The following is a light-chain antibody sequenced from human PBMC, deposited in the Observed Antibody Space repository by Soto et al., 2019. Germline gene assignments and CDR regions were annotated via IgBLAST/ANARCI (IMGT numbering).Light chain of an antibody. CDR1: QSVSSY. CDR3: QQRSNWPLT. J-gene: IGKJ3*01. V-gene: IGKV3-11*01. CDR2: DPS. Sequence: EIVLTQSPATLSLSPGERATLSCRASQSVSSYLAWYQQKPGQAPRLLIYDPSNSATGIPARFSGSGSGTDFTLTISSLEPEDCAVYYCQQRSNWPLTFGPGTKVDIK.